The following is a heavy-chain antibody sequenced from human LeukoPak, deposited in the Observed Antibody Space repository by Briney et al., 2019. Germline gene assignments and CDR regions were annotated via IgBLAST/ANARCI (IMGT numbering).Heavy chain of an antibody. D-gene: IGHD4-17*01. Sequence: SGTLSLTCTVSGGSISSYYWSWIRQPPGKGLEWIGYIYYSGSTNYNPSLKSRVTISVDTSKNQFSLKLSSVTAADTAVYYCARDPYGDYAAFDIWGQGTMVTVSS. J-gene: IGHJ3*02. CDR2: IYYSGST. V-gene: IGHV4-59*01. CDR3: ARDPYGDYAAFDI. CDR1: GGSISSYY.